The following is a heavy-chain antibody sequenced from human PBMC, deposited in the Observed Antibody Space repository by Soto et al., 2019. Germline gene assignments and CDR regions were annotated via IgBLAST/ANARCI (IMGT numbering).Heavy chain of an antibody. J-gene: IGHJ4*02. V-gene: IGHV3-21*01. D-gene: IGHD5-12*01. CDR1: GFTFRTYT. Sequence: GGSLRLSCVASGFTFRTYTMNWVRQAPGKGLEWVSGIRGFSPYTFYSESVKGRFTISRDNAKNSLYLQMNSLRAEDTAVYYCARLYTWIMDYWGQGIMVTVSS. CDR2: IRGFSPYT. CDR3: ARLYTWIMDY.